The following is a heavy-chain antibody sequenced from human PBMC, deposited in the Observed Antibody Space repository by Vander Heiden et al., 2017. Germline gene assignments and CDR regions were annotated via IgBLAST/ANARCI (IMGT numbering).Heavy chain of an antibody. CDR3: ARDPSTVDY. J-gene: IGHJ4*02. Sequence: EVQLLESGGDLVQPGGSLRISCAASGFTFSSYAMSWVRQAPGKGLEWVSSIGGSGAFTYYADFVRGRITISRDNSKNTVYLQMNGLRAEDTAVYYCARDPSTVDYWGQGTLVTVSS. D-gene: IGHD4-17*01. CDR2: IGGSGAFT. V-gene: IGHV3-23*01. CDR1: GFTFSSYA.